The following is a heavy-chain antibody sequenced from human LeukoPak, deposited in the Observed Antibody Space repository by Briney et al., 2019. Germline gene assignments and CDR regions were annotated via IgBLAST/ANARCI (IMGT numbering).Heavy chain of an antibody. J-gene: IGHJ5*02. CDR1: GFTVSTNY. Sequence: PGGSLRLSCAASGFTVSTNYMSWVRQAPGKGLEWVSLIYSGGGTYYADSVKGRFTISRHNSKNTLYLQMNSLRAEDTAVYYCARVLWFGDDYNWFDPWGQGTLVTVSS. CDR2: IYSGGGT. CDR3: ARVLWFGDDYNWFDP. D-gene: IGHD3-10*01. V-gene: IGHV3-53*04.